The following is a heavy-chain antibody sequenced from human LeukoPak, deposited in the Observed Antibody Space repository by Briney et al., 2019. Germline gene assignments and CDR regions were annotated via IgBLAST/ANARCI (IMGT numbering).Heavy chain of an antibody. CDR2: IKQDGSEK. Sequence: ETLSLTCAVYGGSFSGYYWSWVRQAPGKGLEWVANIKQDGSEKYYVDSVKGRFTISRDNAKNSLYLQMNSLRAEDTAVYYCASDILTGLRNYYFDYWGQGTLVTVSS. V-gene: IGHV3-7*01. J-gene: IGHJ4*02. D-gene: IGHD3-9*01. CDR3: ASDILTGLRNYYFDY. CDR1: GGSFSGYY.